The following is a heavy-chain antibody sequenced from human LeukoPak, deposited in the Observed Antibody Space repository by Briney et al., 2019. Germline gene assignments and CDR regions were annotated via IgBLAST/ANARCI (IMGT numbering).Heavy chain of an antibody. Sequence: SETLSLTCTVSGDSISSGSFLWGCIRQSPGKGLEWIGSISYSGSTYYNPSLKSRVTVSIDTSKNQFALKMTSVTAADTAVYYCARWVGNRNWFDPWGQGTLVTVSS. CDR3: ARWVGNRNWFDP. V-gene: IGHV4-39*06. J-gene: IGHJ5*02. CDR2: ISYSGST. CDR1: GDSISSGSFL. D-gene: IGHD1-26*01.